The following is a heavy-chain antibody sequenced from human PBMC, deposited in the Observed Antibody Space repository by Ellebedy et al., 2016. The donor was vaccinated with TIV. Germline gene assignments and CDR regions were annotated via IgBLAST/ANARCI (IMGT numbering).Heavy chain of an antibody. CDR1: GFTFSNYW. CDR2: MKEDGSEK. V-gene: IGHV3-7*01. D-gene: IGHD1-26*01. Sequence: GESLKISCAASGFTFSNYWMSWVRQAPGTGREWVANMKEDGSEKYYVESVKGRFTISRDNSKNTLYLQMNSLRDEDTAVYYCARDVAPSGLENYFDYWGQGTLVTVSS. CDR3: ARDVAPSGLENYFDY. J-gene: IGHJ4*02.